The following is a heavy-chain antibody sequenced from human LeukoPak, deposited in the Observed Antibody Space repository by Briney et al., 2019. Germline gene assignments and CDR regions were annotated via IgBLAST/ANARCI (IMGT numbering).Heavy chain of an antibody. J-gene: IGHJ3*02. CDR3: ARALGLINYYDSSGYYRAFDI. V-gene: IGHV3-30*04. Sequence: GGSLRLSCAASGFTFSSYAMHWVRQAPGKGLEWVAVISYDGSNKYYADSVKGRFTISRDNSKNTLYLQMNSLRAEDTAVYYCARALGLINYYDSSGYYRAFDIWGQGTMVTVSS. CDR1: GFTFSSYA. CDR2: ISYDGSNK. D-gene: IGHD3-22*01.